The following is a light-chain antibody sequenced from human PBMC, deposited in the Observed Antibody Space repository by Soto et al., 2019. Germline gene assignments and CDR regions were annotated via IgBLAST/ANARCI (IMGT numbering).Light chain of an antibody. J-gene: IGKJ3*01. V-gene: IGKV3-11*01. CDR2: SSS. CDR1: QSVSVN. Sequence: GLTQSAAILSLSPGDRATLSCRASQSVSVNFAWYHQKPGQAPRPLIYSSSDRAPGMPARFSGSGSGTDVTLTISSRVPEDFAVYFCQERNRGSRRTFGPGTKVDIK. CDR3: QERNRGSRRT.